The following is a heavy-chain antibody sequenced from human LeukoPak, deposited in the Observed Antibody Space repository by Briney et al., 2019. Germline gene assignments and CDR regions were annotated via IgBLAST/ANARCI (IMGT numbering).Heavy chain of an antibody. CDR3: ARDWGAIVRFDY. Sequence: PGGSLRLSCAASGFTFSSYWMNWVRQAPGKGLKGVANIKQDGSEKYYVDSVKGRFTISRDNAKNSLYLQMNSLRAEDTAVYYCARDWGAIVRFDYWGQGTLVTVSS. D-gene: IGHD3-16*01. J-gene: IGHJ4*02. V-gene: IGHV3-7*01. CDR2: IKQDGSEK. CDR1: GFTFSSYW.